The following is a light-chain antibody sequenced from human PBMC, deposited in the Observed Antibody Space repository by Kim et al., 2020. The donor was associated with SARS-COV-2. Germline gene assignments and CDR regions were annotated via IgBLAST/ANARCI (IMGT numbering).Light chain of an antibody. J-gene: IGKJ4*01. CDR2: DTS. Sequence: EIVLTQSPVTLSLSPGERATLSCRASQSVGSRYLAWFQQKPGQPPRLLMYDTSKRATGVPDRFSGSGSGTDFTLTVSRLEAEDYAVYYCQQYLKSPLTFGGGTKVEIK. CDR1: QSVGSRY. CDR3: QQYLKSPLT. V-gene: IGKV3-20*01.